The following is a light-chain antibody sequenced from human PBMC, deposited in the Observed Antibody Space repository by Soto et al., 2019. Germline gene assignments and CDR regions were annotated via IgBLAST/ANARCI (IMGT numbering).Light chain of an antibody. CDR2: GAS. Sequence: EIVMTQSPATLSVSPGERATLSCRASQSVGSNLAWYQQKPGQAPRLLIYGASTRATGIPARFSGSGSGTEFTLTIIRLQSEDFAIYFCKQYNNWPPDRTFGQGTQVEIK. V-gene: IGKV3-15*01. CDR3: KQYNNWPPDRT. CDR1: QSVGSN. J-gene: IGKJ1*01.